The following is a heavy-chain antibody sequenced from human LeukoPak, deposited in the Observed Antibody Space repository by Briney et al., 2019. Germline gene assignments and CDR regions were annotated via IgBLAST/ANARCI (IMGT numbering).Heavy chain of an antibody. J-gene: IGHJ6*02. Sequence: GGSLRHSCSAAGLGISTYSMNWVRQAPGKGLEWVSSISSSGKYVYYGDSVKGRFTLSRDDAKNELYLQMNSLRAEDTALYYCARDRYDSSVGGMDVWGQGTTVTVSS. D-gene: IGHD6-6*01. CDR3: ARDRYDSSVGGMDV. CDR2: ISSSGKYV. CDR1: GLGISTYS. V-gene: IGHV3-21*06.